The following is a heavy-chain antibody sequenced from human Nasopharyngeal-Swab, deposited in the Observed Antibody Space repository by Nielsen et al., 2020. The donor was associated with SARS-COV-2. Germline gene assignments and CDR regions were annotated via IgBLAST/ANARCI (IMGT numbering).Heavy chain of an antibody. V-gene: IGHV4-30-4*01. CDR1: GGSINSGDYS. CDR3: ARLGDYDYSNYFFDY. D-gene: IGHD4-11*01. J-gene: IGHJ4*02. CDR2: IHYSGST. Sequence: SETLSLTCTVSGGSINSGDYSWSWIRQPPGKGLEWIASIHYSGSTKYNPSLKSRVTISVDTSKNQFSLKLSSVTAADTAVYYCARLGDYDYSNYFFDYWGQGTLVTVSS.